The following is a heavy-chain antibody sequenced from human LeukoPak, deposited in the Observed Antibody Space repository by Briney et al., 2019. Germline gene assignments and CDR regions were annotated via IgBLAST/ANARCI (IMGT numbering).Heavy chain of an antibody. CDR3: ERAGSSNVGRRFDY. CDR1: GFTFSSYW. CDR2: IESDGSST. Sequence: GGSLRLSCAASGFTFSSYWMHWVRQAPGKGLVWVSCIESDGSSTNYADSVKGRFTISRDNAKNTLYLQMNSLRAEDTAVYYCERAGSSNVGRRFDYWGQGTVVTVSS. D-gene: IGHD3-3*02. J-gene: IGHJ4*02. V-gene: IGHV3-74*01.